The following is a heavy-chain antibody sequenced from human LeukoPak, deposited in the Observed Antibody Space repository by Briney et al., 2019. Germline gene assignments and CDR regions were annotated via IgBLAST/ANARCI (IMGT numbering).Heavy chain of an antibody. J-gene: IGHJ4*02. D-gene: IGHD2-8*01. CDR1: GFTFSSYA. V-gene: IGHV3-23*01. CDR3: AKRRDGVCYDY. Sequence: GGSLRLSCGASGFTFSSYAMSWVRQAPGKGLEWVSAIGSGTYYADSVKGRFTISRDNSKNTLYLQMNSLRAEDTAVYYCAKRRDGVCYDYWGQGTLVTVSS. CDR2: IGSGT.